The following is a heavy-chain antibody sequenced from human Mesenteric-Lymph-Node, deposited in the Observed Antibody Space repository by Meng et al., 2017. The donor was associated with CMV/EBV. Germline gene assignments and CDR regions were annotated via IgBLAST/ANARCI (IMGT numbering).Heavy chain of an antibody. CDR1: GFTFSTYW. CDR3: ARPLSLWDYGNNKPFDF. CDR2: INSDGTNT. Sequence: GESLKISCAASGFTFSTYWMHWVRQGPGKGLVSLAYINSDGTNTRYADSVKGRFTISRDNAKNTVYLQMNSLRAEDTAVYYCARPLSLWDYGNNKPFDFWGQGTLVTVSS. J-gene: IGHJ4*02. V-gene: IGHV3-74*01. D-gene: IGHD4/OR15-4a*01.